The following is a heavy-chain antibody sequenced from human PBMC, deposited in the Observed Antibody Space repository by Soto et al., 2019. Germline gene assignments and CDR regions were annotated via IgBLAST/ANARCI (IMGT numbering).Heavy chain of an antibody. Sequence: GGSLRLSCAASGFTFSSYWRSWVRQAPGKGLEWVANIKQDGSEKYYVDSVKGRSTISRDNAKNSLYLQMNSLRAEDTAVYYCARLYVLRFLEWSYYYYYMDVWGQGTTVTVSS. D-gene: IGHD3-3*01. CDR1: GFTFSSYW. CDR2: IKQDGSEK. V-gene: IGHV3-7*01. J-gene: IGHJ6*03. CDR3: ARLYVLRFLEWSYYYYYMDV.